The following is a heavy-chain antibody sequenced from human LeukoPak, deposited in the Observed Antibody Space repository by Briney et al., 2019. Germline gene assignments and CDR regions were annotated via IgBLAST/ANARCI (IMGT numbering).Heavy chain of an antibody. CDR3: ALAAAGTFDY. J-gene: IGHJ4*02. CDR2: IYYSGST. D-gene: IGHD6-13*01. Sequence: PSETLSLTCTVSGGSISSYYWSWIRQPPGKGLEWIGYIYYSGSTNYNPSLKSRVTISVDTSKNQFSLKLGSVTAADTAVYYCALAAAGTFDYWGQGTLVTVSS. V-gene: IGHV4-59*08. CDR1: GGSISSYY.